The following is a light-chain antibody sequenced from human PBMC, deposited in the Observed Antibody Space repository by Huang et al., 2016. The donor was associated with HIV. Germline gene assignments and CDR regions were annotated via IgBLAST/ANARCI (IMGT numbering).Light chain of an antibody. CDR3: HQHSSWPGT. V-gene: IGKV3-11*01. J-gene: IGKJ1*01. Sequence: DIVLTQSPATLSLSPGERATRSCRAGQSVGSYLAWYQQTPGQAPRLLVSDASHRATGIPARFSGSGSGTDFTLTISSLEPEDFAVYYCHQHSSWPGTFGQGTRVEIK. CDR1: QSVGSY. CDR2: DAS.